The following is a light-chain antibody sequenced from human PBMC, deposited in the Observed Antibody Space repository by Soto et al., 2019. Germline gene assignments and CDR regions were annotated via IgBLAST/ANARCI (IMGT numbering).Light chain of an antibody. Sequence: EIVLTQSPGTLSLSPGERATLSCRASQSVSSSFLAWYQQKPGQAPRLLIYGASSRATGIPGRFSGSGSGTDFTHTISRLEPEDFAAYYCQQYGSSHWTFGQGTKVEIK. V-gene: IGKV3-20*01. J-gene: IGKJ1*01. CDR2: GAS. CDR1: QSVSSSF. CDR3: QQYGSSHWT.